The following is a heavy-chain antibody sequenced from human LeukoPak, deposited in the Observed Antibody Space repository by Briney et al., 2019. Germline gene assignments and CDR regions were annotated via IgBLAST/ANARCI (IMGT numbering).Heavy chain of an antibody. V-gene: IGHV4-59*01. CDR2: MYYSGST. J-gene: IGHJ5*02. Sequence: SETLSLTCSVSGGSFSTYYWSWIRQPPGKGLEWIGYMYYSGSTNYNPSLKSRVTISVDTSKNQSSLKLSSVTAADTAVYYCARCRVVPAAIWFDPWGQGTLVTVSS. CDR3: ARCRVVPAAIWFDP. D-gene: IGHD2-2*01. CDR1: GGSFSTYY.